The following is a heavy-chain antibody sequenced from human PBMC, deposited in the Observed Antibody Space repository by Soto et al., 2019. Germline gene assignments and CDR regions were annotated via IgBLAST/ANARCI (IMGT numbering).Heavy chain of an antibody. CDR1: GYTFTSYD. V-gene: IGHV1-8*01. J-gene: IGHJ5*02. CDR2: MNPNSGNT. D-gene: IGHD3-3*01. Sequence: QVQLVQSGAEVKKPGASVKVSCKASGYTFTSYDINWVRQATGQGLEWMGWMNPNSGNTGYAQKFQGRVTMTRNTSISTAYMELSSLISEDTAVYYCARGPYYDFWSGYYRTFDPWGQGTLVTVSS. CDR3: ARGPYYDFWSGYYRTFDP.